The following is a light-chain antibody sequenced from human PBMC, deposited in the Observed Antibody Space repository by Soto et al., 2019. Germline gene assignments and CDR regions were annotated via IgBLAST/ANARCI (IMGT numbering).Light chain of an antibody. V-gene: IGKV1-6*01. J-gene: IGKJ1*01. CDR1: QGIRND. CDR3: LQDSNYHRT. Sequence: AIQRNQSPASLSSSVGDRVTITCLSSQGIRNDLGWYQQKPGKAPNLLIYAASSLQSGVPSRFSGSGSGTDFTLTISSLQPEDFATYYCLQDSNYHRTFGQGTKVDIK. CDR2: AAS.